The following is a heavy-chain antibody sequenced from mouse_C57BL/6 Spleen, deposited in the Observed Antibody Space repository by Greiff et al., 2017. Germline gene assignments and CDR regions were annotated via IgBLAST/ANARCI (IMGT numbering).Heavy chain of an antibody. V-gene: IGHV2-2*01. D-gene: IGHD2-3*01. CDR2: IWSCGST. CDR3: AKDCYSAWFAD. Sequence: VKLVESGPGLVQPSQCLSITCTVSGFSLTSYGVHWVRQSPGKGLAWLGVIWSCGSTDYNAAFISRLSISKNNSKSQVFFKMNSLHADDNAIYSCAKDCYSAWFADWGQGTLVTVSA. CDR1: GFSLTSYG. J-gene: IGHJ3*01.